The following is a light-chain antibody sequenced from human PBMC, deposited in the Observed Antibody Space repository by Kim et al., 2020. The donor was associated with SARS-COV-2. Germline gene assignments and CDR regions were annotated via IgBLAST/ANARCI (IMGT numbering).Light chain of an antibody. J-gene: IGLJ3*02. CDR2: LNSDGSH. Sequence: ASVKLPCTLSRGHSSYAIAWHQQQPEKGPRYLMKLNSDGSHSKGDGIPDRFSGSSSGAERYLTISSLQSEDEAEYYCQTWGTGTWVFGGGTQLTVL. V-gene: IGLV4-69*01. CDR3: QTWGTGTWV. CDR1: RGHSSYA.